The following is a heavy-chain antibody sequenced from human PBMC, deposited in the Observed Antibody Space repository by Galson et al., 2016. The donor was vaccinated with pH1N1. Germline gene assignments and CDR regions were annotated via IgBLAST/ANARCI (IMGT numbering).Heavy chain of an antibody. V-gene: IGHV3-23*01. Sequence: SLRLSCAASGFTFDNYGMSWVRQAPGKGLEWVSAITPSGHLTSDADSVKGRFTISRDNSKNTLYLQMYSLRDEDTAVYYCAKGRNSSGNYPSFDHWGQGTLVTVSS. D-gene: IGHD6-6*01. CDR2: ITPSGHLT. J-gene: IGHJ4*02. CDR1: GFTFDNYG. CDR3: AKGRNSSGNYPSFDH.